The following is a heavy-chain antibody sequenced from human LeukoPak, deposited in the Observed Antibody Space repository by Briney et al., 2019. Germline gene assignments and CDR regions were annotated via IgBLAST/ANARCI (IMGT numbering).Heavy chain of an antibody. D-gene: IGHD3-10*01. V-gene: IGHV4-4*07. J-gene: IGHJ5*02. CDR2: IYTSGST. Sequence: SETLSLTCAVYGGSFSGYYWSWIRQPAGKGLEWIGRIYTSGSTSYNPSLKSRVTMSVDTSKNQFSLKLSSVTAADTAVYYCARDRRVYYYGSGSYGYFLSNWFDPWGQGTLVTVSS. CDR1: GGSFSGYY. CDR3: ARDRRVYYYGSGSYGYFLSNWFDP.